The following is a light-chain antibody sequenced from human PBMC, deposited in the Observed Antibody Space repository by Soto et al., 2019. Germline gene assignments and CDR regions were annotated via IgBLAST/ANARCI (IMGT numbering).Light chain of an antibody. V-gene: IGLV2-14*01. J-gene: IGLJ1*01. CDR1: SSDVGGYNY. Sequence: QSALTQPASVSGSHGQSITISCTGTSSDVGGYNYVSWYQQHPGKAPKVMIYEVSNRPSGVSNRFSGSKSGNTASLTISGLQAEDEADYSCSSYTSSSTLVVFGTGTKLPVL. CDR3: SSYTSSSTLVV. CDR2: EVS.